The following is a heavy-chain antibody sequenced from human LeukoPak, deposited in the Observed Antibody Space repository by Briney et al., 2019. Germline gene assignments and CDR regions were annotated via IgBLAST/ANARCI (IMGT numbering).Heavy chain of an antibody. CDR2: WQCNSGGT. D-gene: IGHD6-13*01. CDR1: VYLLRHHC. V-gene: IGHV1-2*02. J-gene: IGHJ4*02. CDR3: ARGSPPEYSSTRYGMDY. Sequence: SENVPYKPCVYLLRHHCTLRGLDPAAPGLEAGVDWQCNSGGTDYAQKFQGRVTMTTDRSISTAYMELKWLSSDDTAVYYCARGSPPEYSSTRYGMDYWGQGTLLTVSS.